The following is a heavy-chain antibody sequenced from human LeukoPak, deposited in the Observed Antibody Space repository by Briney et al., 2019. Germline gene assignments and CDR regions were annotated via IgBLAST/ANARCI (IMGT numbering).Heavy chain of an antibody. CDR2: IRSKAYGGTT. Sequence: GGSLRLSCTASGFTFGDYAMSWVRQAPGKGLEWVGFIRSKAYGGTTEYAASVKGRFTISRDDSKSIAYLPMNSLKTEDTAVYYCTRVDDSSGYSPAHFDYWGQGTLVTVSS. V-gene: IGHV3-49*04. CDR1: GFTFGDYA. D-gene: IGHD3-22*01. J-gene: IGHJ4*02. CDR3: TRVDDSSGYSPAHFDY.